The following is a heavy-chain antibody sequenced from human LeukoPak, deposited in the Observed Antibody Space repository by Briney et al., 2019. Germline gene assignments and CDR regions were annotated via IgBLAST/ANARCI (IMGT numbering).Heavy chain of an antibody. Sequence: SETLSLTCTVSGGSVSSGSYYWSWIRQPPGKGLEWIGYIYYSGSTNYNPSLKSRVTISVDTSKNQFSLKLSSVTAADTAVYYCARGPIANSFDYWGQGTLVTVSS. CDR1: GGSVSSGSYY. CDR2: IYYSGST. D-gene: IGHD6-13*01. V-gene: IGHV4-61*01. J-gene: IGHJ4*02. CDR3: ARGPIANSFDY.